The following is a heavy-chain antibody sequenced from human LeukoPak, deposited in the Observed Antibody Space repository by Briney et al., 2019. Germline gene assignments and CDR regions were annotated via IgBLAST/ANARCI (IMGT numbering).Heavy chain of an antibody. CDR1: GYTFTGYY. V-gene: IGHV1-2*02. J-gene: IGHJ4*02. CDR2: INPNSGGT. Sequence: GASVKVSCKASGYTFTGYYMHWVRQAPGQGLEWMGWINPNSGGTNYAQKFQGRVTMTRDTSISTAYMELSRLRSDDTAVYYCARASVLIVVVPAAKKYYFDYWGQGTLVAVSS. CDR3: ARASVLIVVVPAAKKYYFDY. D-gene: IGHD2-2*01.